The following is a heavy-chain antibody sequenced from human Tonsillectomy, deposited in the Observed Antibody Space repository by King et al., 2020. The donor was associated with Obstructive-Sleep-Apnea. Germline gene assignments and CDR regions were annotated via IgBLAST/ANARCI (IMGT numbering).Heavy chain of an antibody. V-gene: IGHV1-69*09. D-gene: IGHD3-22*01. CDR2: IIPILGIA. Sequence: QLVQSGAEVKKPGSSVKVSCKASGGTFSSYAISWVRQAPGQGLEWMGGIIPILGIANYAQKFQGRVTITADKSTSTAYMELSSLRSEDTAVYYCARDYYDSSGYYYGGMGAFDIWGQGTMVTVSS. CDR1: GGTFSSYA. CDR3: ARDYYDSSGYYYGGMGAFDI. J-gene: IGHJ3*02.